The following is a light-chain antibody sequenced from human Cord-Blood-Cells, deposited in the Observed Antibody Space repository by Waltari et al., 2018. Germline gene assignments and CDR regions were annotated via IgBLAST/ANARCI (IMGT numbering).Light chain of an antibody. CDR1: SSDAGGYNY. CDR2: DVS. V-gene: IGLV2-14*03. J-gene: IGLJ1*01. Sequence: QSALTQPASVSGSPGQSITISRTGTSSDAGGYNYVSWYQQHPGKAPKLMIYDVSNRPSGVSNRFSGSKSGNTASLTISGLQAEDEADYYCSSYTSSSTLVFGTGTKVTVL. CDR3: SSYTSSSTLV.